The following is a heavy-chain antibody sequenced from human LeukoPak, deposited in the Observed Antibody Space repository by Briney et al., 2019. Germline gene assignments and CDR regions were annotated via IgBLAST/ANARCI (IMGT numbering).Heavy chain of an antibody. CDR1: GYSFTDYY. D-gene: IGHD2-21*01. V-gene: IGHV1-2*02. CDR3: ARADRLHGGPYLIGP. Sequence: VSVKVSCKTSGYSFTDYYMHWVRQAPGQGLEWMGWINPNSGGTSAAQKFQGRVTMTRDTSITTVYMEVSWLTSDDTAIYYCARADRLHGGPYLIGPWGQGTLVTVSS. J-gene: IGHJ5*02. CDR2: INPNSGGT.